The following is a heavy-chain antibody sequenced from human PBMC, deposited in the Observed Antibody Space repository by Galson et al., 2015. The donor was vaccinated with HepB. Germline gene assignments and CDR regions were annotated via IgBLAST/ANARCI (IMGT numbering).Heavy chain of an antibody. CDR1: GFTFANYA. Sequence: SLRLSCAASGFTFANYALTWVRLAPGKGLEWVSTITGSGDGTFYAESVKGRFTISRDNSKNTLYLQMDSLRADDTAVYYCAALVRTASYWYFDLWGRGTLVTVSS. CDR2: ITGSGDGT. V-gene: IGHV3-23*01. J-gene: IGHJ2*01. D-gene: IGHD1-1*01. CDR3: AALVRTASYWYFDL.